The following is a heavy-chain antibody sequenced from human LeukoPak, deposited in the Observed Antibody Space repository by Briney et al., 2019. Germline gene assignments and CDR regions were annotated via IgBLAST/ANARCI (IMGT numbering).Heavy chain of an antibody. CDR3: ARDPAGGYYDTSGYSI. V-gene: IGHV4-59*01. J-gene: IGHJ4*02. D-gene: IGHD3-22*01. CDR1: GGSISSYY. CDR2: IYYSGST. Sequence: SETLSLTCTVSGGSISSYYWSWIRQPPGKGLEWIGYIYYSGSTNYNPSLKSRVTISVDTSKNQLSLKLSSVTAADTAVYYCARDPAGGYYDTSGYSIWGQGTLVTVSS.